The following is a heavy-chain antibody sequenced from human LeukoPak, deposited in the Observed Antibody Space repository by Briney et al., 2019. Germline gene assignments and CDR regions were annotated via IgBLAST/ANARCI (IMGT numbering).Heavy chain of an antibody. CDR2: ISSCGSTI. J-gene: IGHJ5*02. CDR3: ARDSRSYYDFWSGLNWFDP. V-gene: IGHV3-11*01. CDR1: GFTFSYYY. Sequence: GGSLRLSCAAAGFTFSYYYMICIRRASGKGLEWVSYISSCGSTIYYTDSVKGRFTISRDNANTSLYLQMNSLREEDTAVYYCARDSRSYYDFWSGLNWFDPWGQGTLVTVSS. D-gene: IGHD3-3*01.